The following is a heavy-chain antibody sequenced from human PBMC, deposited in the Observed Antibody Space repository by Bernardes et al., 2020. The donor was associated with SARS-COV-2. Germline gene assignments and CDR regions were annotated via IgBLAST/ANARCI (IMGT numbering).Heavy chain of an antibody. V-gene: IGHV1-2*02. CDR3: AREAMVPPSYGMDV. CDR1: GYTFTGYY. Sequence: ASVKVSCKASGYTFTGYYMHWVRQAPGQGLEWMGWTNPNSGGTNYAQKFQGRITMTRDTSITTAYMEASRLRSDDTAVYYCAREAMVPPSYGMDVWGQGTTVIVSS. CDR2: TNPNSGGT. J-gene: IGHJ6*02. D-gene: IGHD3-10*01.